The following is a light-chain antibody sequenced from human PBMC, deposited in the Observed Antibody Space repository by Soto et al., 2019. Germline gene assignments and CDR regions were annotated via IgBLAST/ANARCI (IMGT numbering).Light chain of an antibody. CDR3: SSYTRSIGLVL. Sequence: QSVLTQPASVSGSPGQSITISCTGTSSDVGGYNYVSWYQQHPGKAPKLMIYEVSNRPSGVSSRFSGSKSGNTASLTISGLHAEDDADYYCSSYTRSIGLVLFGGGTNLTVL. CDR1: SSDVGGYNY. V-gene: IGLV2-14*01. J-gene: IGLJ2*01. CDR2: EVS.